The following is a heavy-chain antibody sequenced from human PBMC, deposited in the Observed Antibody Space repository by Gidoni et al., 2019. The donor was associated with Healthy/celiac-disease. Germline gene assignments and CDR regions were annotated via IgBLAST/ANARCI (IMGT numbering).Heavy chain of an antibody. CDR2: IYYSGRT. V-gene: IGHV4-59*08. J-gene: IGHJ6*02. Sequence: QVQLQESGPGLVKPSETLSLTCSVSGASISGHYWSWIRQPPGNGLEWIGYIYYSGRTDYNPSLKSRVTISEDTSKNQFSLNLNSVTAADTAVYYCARAAPNYYYGMDVWGQGTTVTVS. CDR1: GASISGHY. D-gene: IGHD6-13*01. CDR3: ARAAPNYYYGMDV.